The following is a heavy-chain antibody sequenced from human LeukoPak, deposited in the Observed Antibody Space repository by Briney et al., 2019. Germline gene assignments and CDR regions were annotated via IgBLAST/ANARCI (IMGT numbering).Heavy chain of an antibody. J-gene: IGHJ4*02. D-gene: IGHD6-13*01. CDR1: GFTVSSNY. CDR3: ARSTSSSWDSFDY. V-gene: IGHV3-66*01. CDR2: IYSGGST. Sequence: GGSLRLSCAASGFTVSSNYMSWVRQAPGKGREWVSVIYSGGSTYYADSVTGRFTISRGNSKNTLYLQMNSLRAEDTAVYYCARSTSSSWDSFDYWGQGTLVTASS.